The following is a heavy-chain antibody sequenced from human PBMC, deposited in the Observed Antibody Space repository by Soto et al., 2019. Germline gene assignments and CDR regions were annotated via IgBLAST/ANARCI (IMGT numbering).Heavy chain of an antibody. CDR1: GFTFDDYG. Sequence: GGSLRLSCAASGFTFDDYGMSWVRQAPGKGLEWVSGINWNGGSTGYADSVKGRFTISRDNAKNSLYLQMNSLRAEDTALYHCARIRGGLTGDGGNYFDYWGQGTLVTVSS. D-gene: IGHD7-27*01. CDR2: INWNGGST. J-gene: IGHJ4*02. CDR3: ARIRGGLTGDGGNYFDY. V-gene: IGHV3-20*01.